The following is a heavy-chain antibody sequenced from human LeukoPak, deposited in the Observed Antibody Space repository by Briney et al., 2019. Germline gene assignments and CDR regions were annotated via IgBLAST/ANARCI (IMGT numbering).Heavy chain of an antibody. V-gene: IGHV3-21*04. D-gene: IGHD3-22*01. CDR3: AKGAARYYYDSSGYYADWFDP. CDR1: GFTFSSYS. Sequence: GGSLRLSCAASGFTFSSYSMNWVRQAPGKGLEWVSSISSSSSYIYYADSVKGRFTISRDNSKNTLYLQMNSLRAEDTAVYYCAKGAARYYYDSSGYYADWFDPWGQGTLVTVSS. CDR2: ISSSSSYI. J-gene: IGHJ5*02.